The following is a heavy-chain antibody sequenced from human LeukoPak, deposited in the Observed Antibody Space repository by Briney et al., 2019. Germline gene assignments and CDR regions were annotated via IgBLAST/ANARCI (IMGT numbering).Heavy chain of an antibody. CDR2: ISSSSSTI. D-gene: IGHD6-19*01. CDR1: GFTFSSYS. J-gene: IGHJ4*02. CDR3: AKSSGWSPPGDY. Sequence: TGGPLRLSCAASGFTFSSYSMNWVRQAPGQGLEWVSYISSSSSTIYYADSVKGRFTISRDNAKNSLYLQMNSLRAEDTAVYYCAKSSGWSPPGDYWGQGTLVTVSS. V-gene: IGHV3-48*04.